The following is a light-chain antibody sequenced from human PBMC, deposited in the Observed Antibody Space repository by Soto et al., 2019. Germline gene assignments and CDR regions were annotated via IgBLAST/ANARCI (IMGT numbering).Light chain of an antibody. CDR2: GAS. CDR3: QQYGSSGT. V-gene: IGKV3-15*01. J-gene: IGKJ1*01. Sequence: EIVITQSPATLSVSPGDRATLSCRASQSVSSNLAWYQQKPGQAPRLLIYGASTRATGIPARFSGSGSGTDFTLTISSLQSEDFAVYYCQQYGSSGTFGQGTKVDIK. CDR1: QSVSSN.